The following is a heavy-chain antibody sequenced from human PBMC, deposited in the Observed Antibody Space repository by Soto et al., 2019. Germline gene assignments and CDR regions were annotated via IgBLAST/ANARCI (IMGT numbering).Heavy chain of an antibody. D-gene: IGHD3-22*01. CDR3: ARSSGFYYLEY. J-gene: IGHJ4*02. CDR1: GYTFTNYA. V-gene: IGHV1-3*01. Sequence: QVQLVQSGAEVKKPGASVKVSCKASGYTFTNYAMHWVRQAPGQRLEWMGWINAGNGNTKYSQQFLGRVTITRDTSASTAYMELSSLRSEDTAVYYCARSSGFYYLEYLGQGTLVSVSS. CDR2: INAGNGNT.